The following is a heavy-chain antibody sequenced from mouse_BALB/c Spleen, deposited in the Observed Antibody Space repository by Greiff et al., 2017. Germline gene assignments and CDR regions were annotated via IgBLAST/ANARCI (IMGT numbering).Heavy chain of an antibody. CDR2: INPYNGDT. J-gene: IGHJ2*01. Sequence: VQLQQSGPELVKPGASVKISCKASGYSFTGYFMNWVMQSHGKSLEWIGRINPYNGDTFYNQKFKGKATLTVDKSSSTAHMELRSLASEDSAVYYCARNDGSSYENYFDYWGQGTTLTVSS. V-gene: IGHV1-20*02. D-gene: IGHD1-1*01. CDR3: ARNDGSSYENYFDY. CDR1: GYSFTGYF.